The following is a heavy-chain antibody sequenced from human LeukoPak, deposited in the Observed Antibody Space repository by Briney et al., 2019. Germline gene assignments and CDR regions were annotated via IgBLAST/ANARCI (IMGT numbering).Heavy chain of an antibody. J-gene: IGHJ4*02. D-gene: IGHD5-18*01. CDR3: MKGADTYGSGHAFDY. CDR1: GFTFSTYA. V-gene: IGHV3-64D*09. CDR2: MKSNGGTT. Sequence: GGSLRLSCSASGFTFSTYAIHWVRQAPGKGMEYFSLMKSNGGTTSYADSMKGRFTISRDNSKNTLYLQITSLRPEDTAVYYCMKGADTYGSGHAFDYWGQGTLVTVSS.